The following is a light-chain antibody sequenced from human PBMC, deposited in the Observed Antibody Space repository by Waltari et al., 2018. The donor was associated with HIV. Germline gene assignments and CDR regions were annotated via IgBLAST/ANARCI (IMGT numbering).Light chain of an antibody. CDR2: DAS. CDR1: QSVGNY. V-gene: IGKV3-11*01. Sequence: EIILTQSPGTLSLSPGERATLPCRASQSVGNYLAWYQQKPGQAPRLLIYDASNRATGIPARFSGSGSGTDFTLTISSLEPEDFAVYYCQHRGNWPFGPGTKVDVK. J-gene: IGKJ3*01. CDR3: QHRGNWP.